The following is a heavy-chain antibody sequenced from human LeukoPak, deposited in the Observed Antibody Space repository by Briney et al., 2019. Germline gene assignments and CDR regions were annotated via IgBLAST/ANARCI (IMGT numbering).Heavy chain of an antibody. CDR2: ISGSGGST. CDR1: GFTFSSYA. J-gene: IGHJ3*02. CDR3: AKDRDIVVVVAATDVGAFDI. D-gene: IGHD2-15*01. V-gene: IGHV3-23*01. Sequence: GGSLRLSCAASGFTFSSYAMSWVRQAPGKGLEWVSAISGSGGSTYYADSVKGRFTISRDNSKNTLYLQMNSLRAEDTAVYYCAKDRDIVVVVAATDVGAFDIWGQGTMVTVSS.